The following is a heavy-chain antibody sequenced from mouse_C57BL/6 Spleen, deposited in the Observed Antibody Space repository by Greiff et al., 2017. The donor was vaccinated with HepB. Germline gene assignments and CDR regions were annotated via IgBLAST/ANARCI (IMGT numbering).Heavy chain of an antibody. V-gene: IGHV14-2*01. D-gene: IGHD1-1*01. CDR1: GFNIKDYY. CDR3: ASHYYGSSPFYAMDY. Sequence: VQLQQPGAELVKPGASVKLSCTASGFNIKDYYMHWVKQRTEQGLEWIGRIDPEDGETKYAPKFQGKATITADTSSNTAYLQLSSLTSEDTAVYYCASHYYGSSPFYAMDYWGQGTSVTVSS. CDR2: IDPEDGET. J-gene: IGHJ4*01.